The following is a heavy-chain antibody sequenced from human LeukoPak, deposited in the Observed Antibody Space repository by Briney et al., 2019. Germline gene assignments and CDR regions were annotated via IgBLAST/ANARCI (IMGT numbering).Heavy chain of an antibody. CDR1: GFTFSSYA. Sequence: GRSLRLSCAASGFTFSSYAMHWVRQAPGKGLEWVAVISYDGSNKYYADSVKGRFTISKDNAKNSLYLQMNSLRAEDTALYHCARNNGMDVWGQGTTVIVSS. CDR2: ISYDGSNK. J-gene: IGHJ6*02. V-gene: IGHV3-30*04. CDR3: ARNNGMDV.